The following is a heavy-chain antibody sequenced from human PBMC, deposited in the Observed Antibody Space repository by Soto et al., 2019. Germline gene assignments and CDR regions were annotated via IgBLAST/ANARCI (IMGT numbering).Heavy chain of an antibody. D-gene: IGHD1-1*01. CDR1: GGSISSSSHY. CDR3: ARHVVGTTYNY. V-gene: IGHV4-39*01. CDR2: ISYSGST. J-gene: IGHJ4*02. Sequence: QLQLQESGPGLVKPSETLSLICIVSGGSISSSSHYWDWIRQPPGKGLEYIGSISYSGSTYYNPSLKSRVTISGDTSKNQFSLKLSSVTDADTAVYYCARHVVGTTYNYWGQGTLVTVSS.